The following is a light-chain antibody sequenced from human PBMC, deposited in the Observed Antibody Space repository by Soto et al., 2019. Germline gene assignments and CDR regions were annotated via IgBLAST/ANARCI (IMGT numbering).Light chain of an antibody. CDR2: GAS. V-gene: IGKV3-20*01. CDR3: QQYGSTPYT. J-gene: IGKJ2*01. Sequence: EILLTQSPGTLSLSPGERATLSCRASQSLSSSYLVWYQQKPGQAPRVLIYGASSRATGIPDRFSGSGSGTDFPLTISRLEPEDVAVYYCQQYGSTPYTFGQGTKLEIK. CDR1: QSLSSSY.